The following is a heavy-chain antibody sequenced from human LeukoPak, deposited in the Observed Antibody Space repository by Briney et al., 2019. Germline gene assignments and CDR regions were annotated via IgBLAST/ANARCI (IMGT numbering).Heavy chain of an antibody. Sequence: PGRSLRLSCAASGFTFDDYAMHWVRQAPGKGLEWVSGISWNSGSIGYADSVKGRFTISRDNAKNSLYLQMNSLRDEDTAVYYCARDYRGYRAPYYFDYWGQGTLVTVSS. V-gene: IGHV3-9*01. J-gene: IGHJ4*02. CDR2: ISWNSGSI. CDR1: GFTFDDYA. CDR3: ARDYRGYRAPYYFDY. D-gene: IGHD2-15*01.